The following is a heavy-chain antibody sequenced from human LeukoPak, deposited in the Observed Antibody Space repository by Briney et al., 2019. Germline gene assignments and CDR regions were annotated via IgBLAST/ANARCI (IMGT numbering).Heavy chain of an antibody. D-gene: IGHD4-17*01. Sequence: PSETLSLTCTVSGGSISSSSYYWGWIRQPPGKGLEWIGTIYYSGGTYYNPSLKSRVTISVDTSKNQFSLKLRSVTAADTAVYYCARDKDYGDAPFEYWGQGTLVTVSS. J-gene: IGHJ4*02. V-gene: IGHV4-39*07. CDR2: IYYSGGT. CDR3: ARDKDYGDAPFEY. CDR1: GGSISSSSYY.